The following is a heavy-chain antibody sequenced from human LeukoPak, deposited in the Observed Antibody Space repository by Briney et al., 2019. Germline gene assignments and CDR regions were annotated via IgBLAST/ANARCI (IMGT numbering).Heavy chain of an antibody. D-gene: IGHD6-19*01. CDR3: ARNGSRRSIAVAATGNFDY. CDR2: INPNSGGT. V-gene: IGHV1-2*02. CDR1: GYTFTGYY. Sequence: GASVKVSCNTFGYTFTGYYMHWVRQAPGQGLEWMGWINPNSGGTNYAQKFQDRVTMTRDTSISTAYMELSRLRSDDTAVYYCARNGSRRSIAVAATGNFDYWGQGTLVTVSS. J-gene: IGHJ4*02.